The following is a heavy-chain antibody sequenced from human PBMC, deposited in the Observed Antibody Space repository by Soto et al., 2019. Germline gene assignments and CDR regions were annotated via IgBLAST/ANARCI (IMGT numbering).Heavy chain of an antibody. J-gene: IGHJ6*02. CDR1: GVSFSGYY. CDR3: ARAPPYYDILTGYSYYYYGMDV. CDR2: INHSGST. Sequence: PSETLSLTCAVYGVSFSGYYWIWIRQPPGKGLEWIGEINHSGSTNYNPSLKSRVTISVDTSKNQFSLKLSSVTAADTAVYYCARAPPYYDILTGYSYYYYGMDVWGQGTTVTVS. V-gene: IGHV4-34*01. D-gene: IGHD3-9*01.